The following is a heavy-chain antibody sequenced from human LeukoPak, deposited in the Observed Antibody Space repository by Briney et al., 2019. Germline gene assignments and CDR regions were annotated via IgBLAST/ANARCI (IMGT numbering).Heavy chain of an antibody. Sequence: GGSLRLSCAASGFTFDDYGMSWVRQAPGKGLEWVSGISWNGGSTGYADSVKGRFTISRGNAKNSLYLQMNSLRAEDTALYYCARDKAAAGTSDYWGQGTLVTVSS. V-gene: IGHV3-20*04. CDR2: ISWNGGST. D-gene: IGHD6-13*01. CDR1: GFTFDDYG. CDR3: ARDKAAAGTSDY. J-gene: IGHJ4*02.